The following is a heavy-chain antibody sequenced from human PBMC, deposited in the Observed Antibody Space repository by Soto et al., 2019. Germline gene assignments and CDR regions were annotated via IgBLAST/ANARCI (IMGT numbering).Heavy chain of an antibody. V-gene: IGHV1-2*04. Sequence: QVQLVQSGAEVKKPGASVKVSCKASGYTFTGYYIHWVRQAPGQGLEWMGCINPNSGGTNFAQRFQGCVTMTGDTSIRTAYMEVSSVKSDDTAVYDCASAAGTATYGMDVWGQVTTVTFS. D-gene: IGHD5-18*01. CDR2: INPNSGGT. CDR1: GYTFTGYY. CDR3: ASAAGTATYGMDV. J-gene: IGHJ6*02.